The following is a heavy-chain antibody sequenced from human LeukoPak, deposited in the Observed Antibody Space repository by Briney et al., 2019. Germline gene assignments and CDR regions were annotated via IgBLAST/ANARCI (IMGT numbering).Heavy chain of an antibody. V-gene: IGHV3-66*01. CDR3: ARDPGYSYGIDY. Sequence: GGSLRLSCAASGFTVSDNYMSWVRQAPGKGLEWVSLMHSGGDTYYADSVKGRFTISRDISKNTLYLQMNSLRAEDTAVYYCARDPGYSYGIDYWGQGTLVTVSS. J-gene: IGHJ4*02. D-gene: IGHD5-18*01. CDR2: MHSGGDT. CDR1: GFTVSDNY.